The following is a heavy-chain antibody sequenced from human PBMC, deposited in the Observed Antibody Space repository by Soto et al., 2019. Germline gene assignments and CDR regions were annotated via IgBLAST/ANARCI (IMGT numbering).Heavy chain of an antibody. J-gene: IGHJ6*02. Sequence: SETLSLTCAVSGYSISSGYYWGWIRQPPGKGLEWIGSIYHSGSTYYDPSLKSRVTISVDTSKNQFSLKLSSVTAADTAVYYCARVLQSYYYYGMDVWGQGTTVTVSS. CDR2: IYHSGST. CDR1: GYSISSGYY. CDR3: ARVLQSYYYYGMDV. D-gene: IGHD1-1*01. V-gene: IGHV4-38-2*01.